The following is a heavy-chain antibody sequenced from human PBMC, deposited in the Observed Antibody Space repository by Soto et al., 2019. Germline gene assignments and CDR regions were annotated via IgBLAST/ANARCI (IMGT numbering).Heavy chain of an antibody. D-gene: IGHD2-15*01. V-gene: IGHV1-69*01. CDR2: IIPIFGTA. J-gene: IGHJ5*01. CDR3: ATGYCSGGSSCNWFDS. Sequence: QVQLVQSGAEVKKPGSSVKVSCKASGGTFSSYAISWVRQAPGQGLEWMGGIIPIFGTANYAQKFQGRVTITSEEPSSTGYMEVRSLRFEGTAVYCCATGYCSGGSSCNWFDSWGQGTLVNVFS. CDR1: GGTFSSYA.